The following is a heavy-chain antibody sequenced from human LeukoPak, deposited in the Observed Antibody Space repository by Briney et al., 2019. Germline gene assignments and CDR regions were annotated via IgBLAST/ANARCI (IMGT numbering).Heavy chain of an antibody. D-gene: IGHD6-13*01. V-gene: IGHV1-2*02. J-gene: IGHJ5*02. Sequence: ASVKVSCKASGYTFTGYCMHWVRQAPGQGLEWMGWINPNSGGANYAQKFQGRVTMTRDTSISTAYMELSRLRSDDTAVYYCARWSSSRTGRTNWFDPWGQGTLVTVSS. CDR1: GYTFTGYC. CDR3: ARWSSSRTGRTNWFDP. CDR2: INPNSGGA.